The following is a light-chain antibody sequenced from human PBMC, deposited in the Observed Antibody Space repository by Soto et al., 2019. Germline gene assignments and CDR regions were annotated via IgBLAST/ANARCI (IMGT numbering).Light chain of an antibody. J-gene: IGLJ1*01. Sequence: QSVLTQPASVSGSPGQSITISCTGTSSDVGYYNYVSWYRQHPGKAPRLMIYEVNNRPSGVSNRFSGSKSGNTASLTISGLQAEDEADYYCCSYAGRYTYVFGTGTKVTVL. V-gene: IGLV2-14*01. CDR2: EVN. CDR1: SSDVGYYNY. CDR3: CSYAGRYTYV.